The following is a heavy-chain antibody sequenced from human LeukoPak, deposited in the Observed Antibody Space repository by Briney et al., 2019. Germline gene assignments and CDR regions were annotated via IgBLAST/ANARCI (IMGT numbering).Heavy chain of an antibody. CDR1: GYSFASSW. V-gene: IGHV5-51*01. J-gene: IGHJ6*02. D-gene: IGHD3-22*01. Sequence: GESLKISCTASGYSFASSWIAWVRQMPGKGLEWMGIIYPGDSDTRYSPSFQGQVTISADKSISTAYLQWSSLKASDTAMYYCARLYYYDSSGYRDYYYYYGMDVWGQGTTVTVSS. CDR3: ARLYYYDSSGYRDYYYYYGMDV. CDR2: IYPGDSDT.